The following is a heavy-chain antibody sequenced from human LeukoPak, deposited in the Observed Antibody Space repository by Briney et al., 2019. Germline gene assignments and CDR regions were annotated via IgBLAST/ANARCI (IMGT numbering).Heavy chain of an antibody. V-gene: IGHV5-51*01. J-gene: IGHJ3*02. CDR1: GSRFTSYW. CDR2: MYPGDHDT. CDR3: ARLLSVSYYDSSGYPGNAFDI. D-gene: IGHD3-22*01. Sequence: GAALKISCKGAGSRFTSYWIVWGRPMAGKGEARMGIMYPGDHDTRDSPSFQGQVTISADKSISTPYLQWSSLKASDTAMYYCARLLSVSYYDSSGYPGNAFDIWGQGTMVTVSS.